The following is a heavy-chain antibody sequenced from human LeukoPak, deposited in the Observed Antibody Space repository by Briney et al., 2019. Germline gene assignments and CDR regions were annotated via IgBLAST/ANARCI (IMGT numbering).Heavy chain of an antibody. D-gene: IGHD3-10*01. Sequence: GSSVKDSCKASGGTFSNYAISWVRQAPGQGLEWMGRIIPIVDIANNAQKFQGRVTIAADKSTTTAYMELGSLRFEDSAVYYCARDWRGLWFGESGPSSSSSYYGMDVWGQGTTVTVSS. CDR3: ARDWRGLWFGESGPSSSSSYYGMDV. CDR1: GGTFSNYA. J-gene: IGHJ6*02. CDR2: IIPIVDIA. V-gene: IGHV1-69*04.